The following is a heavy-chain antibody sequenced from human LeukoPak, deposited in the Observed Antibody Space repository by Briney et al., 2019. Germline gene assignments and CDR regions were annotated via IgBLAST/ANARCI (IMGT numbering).Heavy chain of an antibody. V-gene: IGHV1-69*05. D-gene: IGHD2-2*02. CDR2: IIPIFGTA. CDR1: GGTFSRYA. CDR3: ARGQLGYCSSTSCYNPYYYYYMDV. Sequence: SVKVSCKASGGTFSRYAISWVRQAPGQGLEWMGGIIPIFGTANYAQKFQGRVTITTDESTSTAYMELSSLRSEDTAVYYCARGQLGYCSSTSCYNPYYYYYMDVWGKGTTVTVSS. J-gene: IGHJ6*03.